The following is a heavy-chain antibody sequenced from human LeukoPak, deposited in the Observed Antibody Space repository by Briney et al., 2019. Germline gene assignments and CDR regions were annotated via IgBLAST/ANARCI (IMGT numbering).Heavy chain of an antibody. J-gene: IGHJ3*02. D-gene: IGHD2-21*01. CDR1: GYTFTSYY. CDR2: INPSGGST. CDR3: ARALGGDNDAFDI. V-gene: IGHV1-46*01. Sequence: GASVKVSCKASGYTFTSYYMHWVRQAPGQGLEWMGIINPSGGSTSYAQKFQGRVTMTRDTSASTVYMELSSLRSEDTAVYYCARALGGDNDAFDIWGQGTMVTVSS.